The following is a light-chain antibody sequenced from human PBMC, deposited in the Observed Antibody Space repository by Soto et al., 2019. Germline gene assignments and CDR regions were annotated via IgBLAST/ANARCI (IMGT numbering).Light chain of an antibody. Sequence: QSVLTHPPSVSGAPGQRVTISCTGSSSNIGAGYNVHWCQQLPGTAPKLLIYGNSNRPSGVPDRFSGSKSGTSASLAITGLQAEDEADYYCQSYDSSLSGSVVFGGGTKLTVL. CDR2: GNS. J-gene: IGLJ2*01. V-gene: IGLV1-40*01. CDR1: SSNIGAGYN. CDR3: QSYDSSLSGSVV.